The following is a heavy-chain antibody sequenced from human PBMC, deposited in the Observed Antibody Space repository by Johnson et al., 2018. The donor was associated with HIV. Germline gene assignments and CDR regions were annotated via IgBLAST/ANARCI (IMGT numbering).Heavy chain of an antibody. V-gene: IGHV3-30*04. D-gene: IGHD1-14*01. CDR3: TTSLPWSLDAFYI. CDR2: ISYDGSNK. CDR1: GFTFSSYA. Sequence: QVQLVESGGGVVQPGRSLRLSCAASGFTFSSYAMHWVRQAPGKGLEWVAVISYDGSNKYYADSVKGRFTISRDNSKNTLYLQMNSLKTEDTAVYYCTTSLPWSLDAFYIWGQGTMVTVSS. J-gene: IGHJ3*02.